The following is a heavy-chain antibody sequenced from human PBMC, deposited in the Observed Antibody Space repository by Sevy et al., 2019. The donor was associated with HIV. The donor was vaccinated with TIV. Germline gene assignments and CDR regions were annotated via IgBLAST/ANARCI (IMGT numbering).Heavy chain of an antibody. Sequence: SETLSLTCTVSGGSISSSSYYWGWIRQPPGKGLEWIGSIYYSGSTYYNPSLKSRVTISVDTSKNQFSLKLSSVTAADTAVYYCARRICSGGSCRNWFDPWGQGTLVTVSS. CDR1: GGSISSSSYY. D-gene: IGHD2-15*01. CDR3: ARRICSGGSCRNWFDP. V-gene: IGHV4-39*01. CDR2: IYYSGST. J-gene: IGHJ5*02.